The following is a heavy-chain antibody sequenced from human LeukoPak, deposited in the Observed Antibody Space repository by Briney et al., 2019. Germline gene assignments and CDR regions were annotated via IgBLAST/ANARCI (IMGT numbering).Heavy chain of an antibody. D-gene: IGHD5-12*01. V-gene: IGHV4-59*02. CDR2: FYSDGST. Sequence: SETLSLSCSVFGGSVSTDHWNWIRQPPGKGLEWIGTFYSDGSTSYNPSLKSRLTISVNTSRNQFSLKLTSVTSADTAVYYCARSLSGLDSGDRWGQGTLVTVSS. CDR3: ARSLSGLDSGDR. CDR1: GGSVSTDH. J-gene: IGHJ5*02.